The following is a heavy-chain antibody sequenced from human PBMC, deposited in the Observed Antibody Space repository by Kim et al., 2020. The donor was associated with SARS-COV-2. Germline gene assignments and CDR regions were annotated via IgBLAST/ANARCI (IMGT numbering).Heavy chain of an antibody. CDR2: IGVGGST. V-gene: IGHV3-23*01. CDR1: GFTFSNSG. CDR3: AKKRVGSGWGNYHDY. J-gene: IGHJ4*02. Sequence: GGSLRLSCTASGFTFSNSGMAWVRQAPGKGKEWVSAIGVGGSTFYSDSVRGRFIISRDNTANTLYLQMNSLRAEDTAIYYCAKKRVGSGWGNYHDYWGQG. D-gene: IGHD6-25*01.